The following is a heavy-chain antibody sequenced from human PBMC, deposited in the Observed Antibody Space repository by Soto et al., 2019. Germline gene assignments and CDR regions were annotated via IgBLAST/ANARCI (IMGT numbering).Heavy chain of an antibody. J-gene: IGHJ6*02. V-gene: IGHV5-10-1*01. D-gene: IGHD2-2*01. CDR3: ARGDIVVVPATNYYYYYGMDV. CDR1: GYSFTSYW. CDR2: IDPSDSYT. Sequence: PGESLKISCKGSGYSFTSYWISWVRQMPGKGLEWMGRIDPSDSYTNYSPSFQGHVTISADKSISTAYLQWSSLKASDTAMYYCARGDIVVVPATNYYYYYGMDVWGQGTTVTVSS.